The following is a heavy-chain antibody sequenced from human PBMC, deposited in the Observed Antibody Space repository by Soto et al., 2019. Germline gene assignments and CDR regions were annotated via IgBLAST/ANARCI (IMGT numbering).Heavy chain of an antibody. CDR2: IYYSGST. CDR3: ARLDEYYYYGMDV. CDR1: GGSISSSSYY. J-gene: IGHJ6*02. D-gene: IGHD3-3*01. V-gene: IGHV4-39*01. Sequence: QLQLQESGPGLVKPSETLSLTCTVSGGSISSSSYYWGRNRQPPGKGLEWIGSIYYSGSTYYNPSLKSRVTISVDTSKNQFSLKLSSVTAADTAVYYCARLDEYYYYGMDVWGQGTTVTVSS.